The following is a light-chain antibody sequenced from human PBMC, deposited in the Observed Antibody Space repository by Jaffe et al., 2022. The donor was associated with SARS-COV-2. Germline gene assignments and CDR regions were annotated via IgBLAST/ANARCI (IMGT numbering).Light chain of an antibody. CDR2: YTS. CDR1: NIGDRS. V-gene: IGLV3-21*04. CDR3: QVSYSSSDHP. J-gene: IGLJ1*01. Sequence: SYVLTQPPSVSVAPGKTATITCGGDNIGDRSVHWYQQKPGQAPVLVIYYTSDRPSGIPERFSGSRSGDTATLTISRVEAGDEADYYCQVSYSSSDHPFGTGTKVTVL.